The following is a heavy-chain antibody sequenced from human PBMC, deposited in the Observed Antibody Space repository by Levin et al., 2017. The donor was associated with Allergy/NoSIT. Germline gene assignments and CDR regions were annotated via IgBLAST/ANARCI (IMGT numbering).Heavy chain of an antibody. D-gene: IGHD6-19*01. V-gene: IGHV3-23*01. CDR1: GFTFSNFA. Sequence: GESLKISCAASGFTFSNFAMGWVRQAPGKGLEWVSGLSGSGGSSYYTDSVKGRFTIGRDNSKNTLYLQMTSLRVDDTAVYYCAKMRGQQWAFDYWGQGTLVPVSP. CDR2: LSGSGGSS. J-gene: IGHJ4*02. CDR3: AKMRGQQWAFDY.